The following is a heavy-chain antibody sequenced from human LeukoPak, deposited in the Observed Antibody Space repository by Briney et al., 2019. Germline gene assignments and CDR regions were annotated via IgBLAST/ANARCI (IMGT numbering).Heavy chain of an antibody. V-gene: IGHV1-69*13. CDR1: GGTFSSYA. CDR2: IIPIFGTA. CDR3: ARSGPYSGNYRIITDAFDI. D-gene: IGHD6-13*01. Sequence: AASVKVSCKASGGTFSSYAISWVRQAPGQGLEWMGGIIPIFGTANYAQKFQGRVTITADESTSTAYMELSSLRSEDTAVYYCARSGPYSGNYRIITDAFDIWGQGTMVTVSS. J-gene: IGHJ3*02.